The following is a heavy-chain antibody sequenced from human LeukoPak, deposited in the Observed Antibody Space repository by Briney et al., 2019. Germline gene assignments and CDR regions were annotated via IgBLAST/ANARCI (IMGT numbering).Heavy chain of an antibody. Sequence: PGGSLRLSCTASGFTFSNYWMSWVRQAPGKGLEWVANIKQDGSEKYYVDSVKGRFTVSRDNAKNSLYLQMNSLRAGDTAVYYCAKVYVWNEYYFDYWGQGTLVTVSS. J-gene: IGHJ4*02. CDR3: AKVYVWNEYYFDY. CDR2: IKQDGSEK. CDR1: GFTFSNYW. D-gene: IGHD1-1*01. V-gene: IGHV3-7*01.